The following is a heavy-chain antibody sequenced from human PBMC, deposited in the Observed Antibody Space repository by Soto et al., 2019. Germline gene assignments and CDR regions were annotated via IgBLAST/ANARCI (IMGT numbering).Heavy chain of an antibody. CDR2: IIPIFGTA. V-gene: IGHV1-69*13. D-gene: IGHD5-18*01. J-gene: IGHJ5*02. Sequence: GASVKVSCKASGGTFSSYAISWVRQAPGQGLEWMGGIIPIFGTANYAQKFQGRVTITADESTSTAYMELSSLRSEDTAVYYCARGGASVDTAMVFFDPWGQGTLVTVSS. CDR3: ARGGASVDTAMVFFDP. CDR1: GGTFSSYA.